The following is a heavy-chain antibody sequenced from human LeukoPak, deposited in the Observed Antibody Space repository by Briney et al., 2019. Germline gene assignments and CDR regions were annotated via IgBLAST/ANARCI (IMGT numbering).Heavy chain of an antibody. CDR2: ISGHKGNT. V-gene: IGHV1-18*01. J-gene: IGHJ4*02. Sequence: ASVTVSCKTSGYTFTPYGISRVRQPPGQGLEWMGWISGHKGNTIYAQKLRGRVTMTTDTSTTTAYMDLRSLRPDDTAVYYCARDHVPRGDGYNYYEYWGQGTLVTVSS. CDR3: ARDHVPRGDGYNYYEY. D-gene: IGHD5-24*01. CDR1: GYTFTPYG.